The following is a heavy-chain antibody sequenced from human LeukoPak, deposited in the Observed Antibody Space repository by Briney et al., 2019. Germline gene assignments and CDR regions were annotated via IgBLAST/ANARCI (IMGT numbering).Heavy chain of an antibody. Sequence: ASVKVSCKASVYTFTVYYMHWVRQAPGQGLEWMGWINPNSGGTNYAQKFQGRVTMTRDTSISTAYMELSRLRSDDTAVYYCARERDEEALGAFDIWGQGTMVTVSS. V-gene: IGHV1-2*02. CDR3: ARERDEEALGAFDI. D-gene: IGHD7-27*01. J-gene: IGHJ3*02. CDR2: INPNSGGT. CDR1: VYTFTVYY.